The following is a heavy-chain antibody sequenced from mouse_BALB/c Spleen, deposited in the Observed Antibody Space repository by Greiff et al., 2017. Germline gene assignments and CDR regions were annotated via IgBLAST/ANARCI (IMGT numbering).Heavy chain of an antibody. D-gene: IGHD2-4*01. Sequence: QVQLKESGPQLVRPGASVKISCKASGYSFTSYWMHWVKQRPGQGLEWIGMIDPSDSETRLNQKFKDKATLTVDKSSSTAYMQLSSPTSEDSAVYYCAREDYDYDGDYWGQGTTLTVSS. CDR3: AREDYDYDGDY. V-gene: IGHV1S126*01. CDR2: IDPSDSET. CDR1: GYSFTSYW. J-gene: IGHJ2*01.